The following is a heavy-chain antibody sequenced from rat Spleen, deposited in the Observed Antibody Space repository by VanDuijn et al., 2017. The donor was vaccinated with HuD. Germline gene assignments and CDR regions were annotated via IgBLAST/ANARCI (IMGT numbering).Heavy chain of an antibody. V-gene: IGHV5-17*01. J-gene: IGHJ1*01. CDR1: GFTFSDYA. CDR3: ARHDTIAAISTYWYFDF. D-gene: IGHD1-2*01. Sequence: EVHLVESGGGLVQPGRSLKLSCAASGFTFSDYAMAWVRQAPKKGLEWVATILYAGSSPYYRDSVKGRLTISRDNAKSTLYLQMDSLRSEDTATYYCARHDTIAAISTYWYFDFWGPGTMVTVSS. CDR2: ILYAGSSP.